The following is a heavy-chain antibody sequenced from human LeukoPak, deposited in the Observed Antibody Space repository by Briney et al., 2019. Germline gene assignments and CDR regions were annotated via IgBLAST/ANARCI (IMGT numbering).Heavy chain of an antibody. CDR2: LYSGGSA. J-gene: IGHJ4*02. Sequence: PGGSLRLSCAASGFTFSSYGMHWVRQAPGKGLEWVSILYSGGSAYYADSVKGRFTMSRGNSKNTLYLQMNSLRAEDTALYYCARVTGYYDTSGYIYFDYWGQGTLVTVSS. V-gene: IGHV3-66*01. CDR3: ARVTGYYDTSGYIYFDY. CDR1: GFTFSSYG. D-gene: IGHD3-22*01.